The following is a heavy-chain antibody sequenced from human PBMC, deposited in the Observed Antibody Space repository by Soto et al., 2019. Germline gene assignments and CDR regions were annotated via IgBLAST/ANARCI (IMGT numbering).Heavy chain of an antibody. CDR3: ARDSGDYVSGY. V-gene: IGHV4-30-4*01. CDR2: IYYSGST. J-gene: IGHJ4*02. CDR1: GASISSGDSY. Sequence: QVQLQESGPGLVKPSQTLSLTCTVSGASISSGDSYWSWIRQPPGKGLEWIGYIYYSGSTNYNPSLKSRVTMSVDTSKNQFSLKLSSVTAADTAVYYCARDSGDYVSGYWGQGTLVTVSS. D-gene: IGHD4-17*01.